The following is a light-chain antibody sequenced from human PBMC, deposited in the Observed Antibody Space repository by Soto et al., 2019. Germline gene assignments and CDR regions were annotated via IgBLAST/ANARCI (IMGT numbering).Light chain of an antibody. Sequence: EIVMSQSQDTLSVSPGERATLSCRASQSVTNNLAWYQQKPGQAPRLLIYGASTRTIAIPARFSGSGSGTDFTLPISSLQSEDFAVYYCQQYNNWPRTFGQGTKVDIK. V-gene: IGKV3-15*01. CDR1: QSVTNN. CDR3: QQYNNWPRT. CDR2: GAS. J-gene: IGKJ1*01.